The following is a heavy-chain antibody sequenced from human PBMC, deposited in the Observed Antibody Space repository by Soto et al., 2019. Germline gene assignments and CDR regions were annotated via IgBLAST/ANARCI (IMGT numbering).Heavy chain of an antibody. CDR2: IYYSGST. J-gene: IGHJ4*02. CDR1: GGSISSYY. D-gene: IGHD3-10*01. CDR3: ARQVWFGEPYNYFDY. Sequence: SSETLSLTCTVSGGSISSYYWSWIRQPPGKGLEWIGYIYYSGSTNYNPSLKSRVTISVDTSKNQFSLKLSSVTAADTAVYYCARQVWFGEPYNYFDYWGQGTLVTVSS. V-gene: IGHV4-59*08.